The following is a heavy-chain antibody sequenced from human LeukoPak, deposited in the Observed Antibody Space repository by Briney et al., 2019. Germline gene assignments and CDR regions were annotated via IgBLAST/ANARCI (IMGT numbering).Heavy chain of an antibody. J-gene: IGHJ4*02. CDR2: ISSSSSTI. CDR1: GFTFSSYS. CDR3: ARALEVVVITTPYFGY. Sequence: GGSLRLSCAASGFTFSSYSMNWVRQAPGKGLEWVSYISSSSSTIYYADSVKGRFTISRDNSKNTLYLQMNGLRAEDTAVYYCARALEVVVITTPYFGYWGQGTLVTVSS. V-gene: IGHV3-48*01. D-gene: IGHD3-22*01.